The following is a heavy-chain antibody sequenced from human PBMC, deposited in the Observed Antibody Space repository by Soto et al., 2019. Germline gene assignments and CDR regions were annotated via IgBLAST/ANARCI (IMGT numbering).Heavy chain of an antibody. CDR1: GNTFSSYP. V-gene: IGHV1-69*01. CDR2: IIPIYGPT. D-gene: IGHD2-21*01. J-gene: IGHJ4*02. Sequence: QVQLVQSGAEVKKPGSSVMVSCKSSGNTFSSYPVSWVRQAPGQGFEWMGVIIPIYGPTIYAQRFQGRVTITADESTSTAYMELSSLRFEDTAVYFCVRPGDYSSSDLDYWGQGPLVTVSS. CDR3: VRPGDYSSSDLDY.